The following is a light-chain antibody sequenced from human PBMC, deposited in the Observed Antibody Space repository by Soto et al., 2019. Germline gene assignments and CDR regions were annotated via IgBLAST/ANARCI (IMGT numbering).Light chain of an antibody. CDR3: QQSNSFPHT. CDR2: AAS. Sequence: DIPMTQSPSSVSASVGDRVTITCRASQGISNWLAWYQQKPGQAPKLLIYAASSLHSGVPSRFSGSGSGTDFTLTISSLPPEDFATYFCQQSNSFPHTFGRGTKLEI. J-gene: IGKJ2*01. V-gene: IGKV1-12*01. CDR1: QGISNW.